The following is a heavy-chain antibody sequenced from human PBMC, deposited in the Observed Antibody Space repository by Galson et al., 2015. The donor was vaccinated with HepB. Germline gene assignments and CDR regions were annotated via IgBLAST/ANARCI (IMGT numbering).Heavy chain of an antibody. Sequence: SLRLSCAASGFTFHNYAMHWVRHAPGKGLEWVSGLSWNSGSIDYADSVRGRFTISRDNAKNFLYLQLNSLRTEDTALYYCAKDGAYYFDYWGQGTLVTVSS. CDR1: GFTFHNYA. J-gene: IGHJ4*02. CDR2: LSWNSGSI. V-gene: IGHV3-9*01. CDR3: AKDGAYYFDY.